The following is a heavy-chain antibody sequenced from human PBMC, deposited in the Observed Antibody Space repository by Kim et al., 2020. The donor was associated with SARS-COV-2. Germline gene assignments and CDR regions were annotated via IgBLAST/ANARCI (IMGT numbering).Heavy chain of an antibody. J-gene: IGHJ4*02. Sequence: ASVKVSCKASGYTFTSYAMHWVRQAPGQRLEWMGWINAGNGNTKYSQKFQGRVTITRDTSASTAYMELCSLRSEDTAVYYCARDLVLRVGATGGGLGVDYWGQGTLVTVSS. CDR2: INAGNGNT. CDR3: ARDLVLRVGATGGGLGVDY. V-gene: IGHV1-3*01. CDR1: GYTFTSYA. D-gene: IGHD1-26*01.